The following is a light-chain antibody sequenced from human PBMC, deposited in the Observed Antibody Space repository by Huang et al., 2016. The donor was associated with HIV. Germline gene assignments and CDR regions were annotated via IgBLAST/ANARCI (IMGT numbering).Light chain of an antibody. V-gene: IGKV2-28*01. CDR1: KSRLHAFGCSC. J-gene: IGKJ3*01. CDR2: LGS. Sequence: IVLTQSPVSLSVTPGEPASISCRSSKSRLHAFGCSCLHWYGQRPGQSPQLLIALGSDRATGVPDRFSGSGSGPDFTLRIGSVESGDVGVYYCMQTLQTPFTFGPGTKVHIK. CDR3: MQTLQTPFT.